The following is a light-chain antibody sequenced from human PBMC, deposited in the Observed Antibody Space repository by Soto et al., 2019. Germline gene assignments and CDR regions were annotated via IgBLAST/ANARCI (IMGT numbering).Light chain of an antibody. CDR3: GTWDSSLSAVV. J-gene: IGLJ3*02. CDR2: DNN. V-gene: IGLV1-51*01. CDR1: GSNIGNNY. Sequence: QSVLTQPPSVSAAPGQKVTISCSGSGSNIGNNYVSWYQQFPGRAPKLLISDNNNRPSGIPDRFSGSKSGTSASLGITGLQTGDEADYYCGTWDSSLSAVVFGGGTKLTVL.